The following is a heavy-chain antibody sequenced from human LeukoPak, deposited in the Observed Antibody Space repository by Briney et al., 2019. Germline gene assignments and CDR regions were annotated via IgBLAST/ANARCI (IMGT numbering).Heavy chain of an antibody. CDR1: GFTFSSYS. CDR3: ASRFDY. J-gene: IGHJ4*02. V-gene: IGHV3-48*01. CDR2: ISSTSNTI. Sequence: GGSLRLSCAASGFTFSSYSMNWVRQAPGKGLEWVSYISSTSNTIYYTESVKGRFTISRDNAKKSLYLQMNSLRAEDTAVYYCASRFDYWGQGTLVTVSS.